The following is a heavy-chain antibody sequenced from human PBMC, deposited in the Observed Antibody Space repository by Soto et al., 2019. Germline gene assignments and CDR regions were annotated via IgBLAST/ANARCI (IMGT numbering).Heavy chain of an antibody. CDR3: ARVIRPPVSRQNWFDP. Sequence: PSETLSLTCTVSGGSISSYYWSWIRQPPGKGLEWIGYIYYSGSTNYNPSLKSRVTISVDTSKNQFSLKLSSVTAADTAVYYYARVIRPPVSRQNWFDPWGQGTLVTVSS. CDR1: GGSISSYY. V-gene: IGHV4-59*01. CDR2: IYYSGST. J-gene: IGHJ5*02. D-gene: IGHD3-10*01.